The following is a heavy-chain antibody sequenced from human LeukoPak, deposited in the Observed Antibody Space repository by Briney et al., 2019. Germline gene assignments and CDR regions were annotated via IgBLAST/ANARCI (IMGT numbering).Heavy chain of an antibody. CDR1: GFTFSSYG. CDR2: ISGSGGST. CDR3: AKAELLWSRFDY. V-gene: IGHV3-23*01. J-gene: IGHJ4*02. D-gene: IGHD3-10*01. Sequence: GGSLRLSCAASGFTFSSYGMSWVRQAPGKGLEWVSAISGSGGSTYYADSVKGRFTISRDNSKNTLYLQMNSLRAEDTAVYYCAKAELLWSRFDYWGQGTLVTVSS.